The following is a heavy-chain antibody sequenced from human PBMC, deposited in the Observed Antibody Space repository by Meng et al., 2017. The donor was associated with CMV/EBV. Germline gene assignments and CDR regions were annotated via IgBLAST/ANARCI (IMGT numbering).Heavy chain of an antibody. V-gene: IGHV3-21*01. CDR2: ISSSSSYI. CDR3: ARDAYYYGSGSYSEVDY. D-gene: IGHD3-10*01. Sequence: GGSLRLSCAASGFTFSSYEMNWVRQAPGKGLEWVSSISSSSSYIYYADSVKGRFTISRDNAKNSLYLQMNSLRAEDTAVYYCARDAYYYGSGSYSEVDYWGQGTLVTVSS. CDR1: GFTFSSYE. J-gene: IGHJ4*02.